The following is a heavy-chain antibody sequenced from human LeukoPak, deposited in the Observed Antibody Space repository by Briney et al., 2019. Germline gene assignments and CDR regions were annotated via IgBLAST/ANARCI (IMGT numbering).Heavy chain of an antibody. CDR2: INGDGSST. Sequence: PGGSLRLSCAASGFTFNNYDMHWVRQAPGKGLVWVSLINGDGSSTGYADSVKGRSTISRDNAKNTLYLQMNSLRAEDTAVYYCARGYCSSTSCYGLDWFDPWGQGTLVTVSS. CDR3: ARGYCSSTSCYGLDWFDP. CDR1: GFTFNNYD. V-gene: IGHV3-74*01. J-gene: IGHJ5*02. D-gene: IGHD2-2*01.